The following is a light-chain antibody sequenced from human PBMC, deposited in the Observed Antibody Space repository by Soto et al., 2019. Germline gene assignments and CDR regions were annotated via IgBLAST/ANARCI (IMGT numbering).Light chain of an antibody. CDR2: GAS. CDR1: QSVGSN. Sequence: EIVMTQSPATLSVFPGERVTLSCRASQSVGSNLAWYQQKPGQTPRLLIYGASTRATGFPARFSGSGSGTEFTLTISSLQSEDFAVYYCQQNNDWPLTFGQGTKVEIK. V-gene: IGKV3-15*01. CDR3: QQNNDWPLT. J-gene: IGKJ1*01.